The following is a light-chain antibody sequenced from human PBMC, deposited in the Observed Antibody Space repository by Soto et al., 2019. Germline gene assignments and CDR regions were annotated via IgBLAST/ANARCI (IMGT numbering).Light chain of an antibody. V-gene: IGKV1-39*01. Sequence: DIQMTQSPSSLSASVGDRVTITCRASQTIIRYLNWYQQQPGRGPNLLIYAASNLESGVPSRFSGSASGTEFTLTISSLQPEDFATYYCQQSYSTLFSFGPGTKVEIK. CDR1: QTIIRY. CDR3: QQSYSTLFS. J-gene: IGKJ3*01. CDR2: AAS.